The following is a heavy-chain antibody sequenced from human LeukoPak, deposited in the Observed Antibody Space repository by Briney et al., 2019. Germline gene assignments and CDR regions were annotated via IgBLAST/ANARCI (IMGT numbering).Heavy chain of an antibody. J-gene: IGHJ4*02. CDR1: GFTFTNYA. D-gene: IGHD2-15*01. CDR3: ARREDCVGGSCYDAFDF. Sequence: GGSLRLSCAASGFTFTNYAMSWVRQAPGKGLEWVSAISAGGGTIYYADSVKGRFTISRDNSKNTLYLQMNSLRAEDTALYYCARREDCVGGSCYDAFDFWGQGTLVTVSS. V-gene: IGHV3-23*01. CDR2: ISAGGGTI.